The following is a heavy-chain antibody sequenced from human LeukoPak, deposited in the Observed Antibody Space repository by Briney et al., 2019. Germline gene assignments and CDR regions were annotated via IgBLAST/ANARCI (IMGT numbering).Heavy chain of an antibody. Sequence: GGSVRLSCAASGFPFTNYAMGWVRQAPGKGLEWVSVIYSGGSTYNADSVKGRFTISRDNSKNTLYLQMNSLRAEDTAVYYCARVPYGDSQGYWGQGTLVTVSS. V-gene: IGHV3-53*01. CDR3: ARVPYGDSQGY. J-gene: IGHJ4*02. CDR1: GFPFTNYA. D-gene: IGHD4-17*01. CDR2: IYSGGST.